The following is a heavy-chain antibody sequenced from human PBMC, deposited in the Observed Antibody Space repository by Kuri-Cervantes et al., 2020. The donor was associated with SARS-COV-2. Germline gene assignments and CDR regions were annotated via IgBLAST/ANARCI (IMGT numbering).Heavy chain of an antibody. CDR3: ARGRIGYRRGWSYWYFDL. V-gene: IGHV4-34*01. CDR2: INHIVST. D-gene: IGHD6-19*01. J-gene: IGHJ2*01. Sequence: SETLSLTCAVYGGSSSGYYWSWIRQPPGKWLEWIGEINHIVSTKYNPSLKSRLTISVDTSKKQFSLKLCSGPAADTAVYYFARGRIGYRRGWSYWYFDLWGRGTLVTVSS. CDR1: GGSSSGYY.